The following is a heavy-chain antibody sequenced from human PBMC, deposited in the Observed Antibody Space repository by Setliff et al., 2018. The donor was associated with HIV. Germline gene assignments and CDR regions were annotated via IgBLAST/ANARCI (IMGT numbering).Heavy chain of an antibody. CDR2: IKQDGSEK. J-gene: IGHJ5*02. Sequence: GESLTISCAASGFTFSSYWMSWVRQAPGKGLEWMANIKQDGSEKYYVDSVKGRFTISRDNAKNSLYLQMNSLRAEDTAVYYCAGGLVSQKVPFDPWGQGTLVTVSS. V-gene: IGHV3-7*03. CDR3: AGGLVSQKVPFDP. CDR1: GFTFSSYW. D-gene: IGHD1-1*01.